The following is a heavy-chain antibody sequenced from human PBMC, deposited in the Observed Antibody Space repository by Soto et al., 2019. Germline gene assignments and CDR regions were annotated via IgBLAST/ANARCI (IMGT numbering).Heavy chain of an antibody. CDR2: IYYSGST. D-gene: IGHD4-17*01. CDR1: GGSISSGGYY. V-gene: IGHV4-31*03. Sequence: SETLSLTCTVSGGSISSGGYYWSWIRQHPGKGLEWIGYIYYSGSTYYNPSLKSRVTISVDTSKNQFSLKLSSVTAADTAVYYCASGNRSYGDFDYYYYGMDVWGQGTTVTVSS. CDR3: ASGNRSYGDFDYYYYGMDV. J-gene: IGHJ6*02.